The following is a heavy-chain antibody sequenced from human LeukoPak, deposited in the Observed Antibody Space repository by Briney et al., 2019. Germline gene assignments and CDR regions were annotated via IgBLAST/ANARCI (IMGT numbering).Heavy chain of an antibody. J-gene: IGHJ6*04. CDR2: INPNSGGT. V-gene: IGHV1-2*04. Sequence: ASVKVSCKASGYTFTGYYMHWVRQAPGQGLEWMGWINPNSGGTNYAQKFQGWVTMTRDTSISTAYMELSRLRSDDTAVYYCAREKIAAAGTIHYYYGMDVRGKGTTVTVSS. CDR3: AREKIAAAGTIHYYYGMDV. CDR1: GYTFTGYY. D-gene: IGHD6-13*01.